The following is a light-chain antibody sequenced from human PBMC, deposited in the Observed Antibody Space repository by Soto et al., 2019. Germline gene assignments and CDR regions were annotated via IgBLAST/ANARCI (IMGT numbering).Light chain of an antibody. CDR3: QQYNNWPYT. V-gene: IGKV3-15*01. CDR1: QSVSNN. Sequence: EIVMTQSPATLSVSPGERATLSCRASQSVSNNLAWYQQKPGQAPRLLIYSASTRATGIPARFSGSGSGTEFTLTFSSLQSEDFAVYYCQQYNNWPYTFGQGTILEIK. J-gene: IGKJ2*01. CDR2: SAS.